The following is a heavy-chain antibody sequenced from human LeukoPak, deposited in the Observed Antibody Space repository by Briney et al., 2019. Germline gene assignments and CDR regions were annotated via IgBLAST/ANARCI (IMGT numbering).Heavy chain of an antibody. D-gene: IGHD6-19*01. Sequence: ASVKVSCKASGYTFTSYYMHWMRQPPGQGLEWMGIINPSGGSTSYAHKFQGRVTMTRDKSTSTDYMELRSLRSEDTAADYCARTDRIAVAGTEVDSFDIWSEGTMVSVP. CDR2: INPSGGST. V-gene: IGHV1-46*01. CDR1: GYTFTSYY. CDR3: ARTDRIAVAGTEVDSFDI. J-gene: IGHJ3*02.